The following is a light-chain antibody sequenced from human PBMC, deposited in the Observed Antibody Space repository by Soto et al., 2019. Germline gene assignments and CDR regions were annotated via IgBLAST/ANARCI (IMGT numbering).Light chain of an antibody. Sequence: EIVLTQSPGTLSLSPGERATLSCRASQSVSSSYLAWYQQKPGQAPRLLIYGASSRATDIPDRFSGSGSGTDFTLTISRLVPEDFAVYYCQQYGSSPPTFGQGTKVEIK. CDR3: QQYGSSPPT. CDR2: GAS. V-gene: IGKV3-20*01. J-gene: IGKJ1*01. CDR1: QSVSSSY.